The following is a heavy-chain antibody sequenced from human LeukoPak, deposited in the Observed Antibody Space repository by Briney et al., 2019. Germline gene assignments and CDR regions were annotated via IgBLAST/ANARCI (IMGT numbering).Heavy chain of an antibody. CDR2: ISGSTSTI. D-gene: IGHD3-3*01. CDR3: ARDRGGADDFWSGYYTGYFDY. Sequence: GGSLRLSCAASGFTFSNYNMNWVRQAPGKGLEWVSYISGSTSTIYYADSVKGRFTISRDNAKKSLYLQMNSLRAEDTAVYYCARDRGGADDFWSGYYTGYFDYRGQGTLVTVSS. J-gene: IGHJ4*02. V-gene: IGHV3-48*01. CDR1: GFTFSNYN.